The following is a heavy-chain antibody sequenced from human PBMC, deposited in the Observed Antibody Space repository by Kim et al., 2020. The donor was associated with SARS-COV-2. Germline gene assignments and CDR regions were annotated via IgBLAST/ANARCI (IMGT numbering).Heavy chain of an antibody. CDR2: ISSSGSTI. Sequence: GGSLRLSCAASGFTFSSYEMNWVRQAPGKGLEWVSYISSSGSTIYYADSVKGRFTISRDNAKNSLYLQMNSLRAEDTAVYYCARSSLNTGYSSGWYMGYYFDYWGQGTLVTVSS. CDR3: ARSSLNTGYSSGWYMGYYFDY. D-gene: IGHD6-19*01. CDR1: GFTFSSYE. J-gene: IGHJ4*02. V-gene: IGHV3-48*03.